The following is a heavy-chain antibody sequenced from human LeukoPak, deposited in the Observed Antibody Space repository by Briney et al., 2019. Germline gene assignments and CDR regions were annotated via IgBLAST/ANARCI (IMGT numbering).Heavy chain of an antibody. Sequence: ASVKVSCKASGYTFTNYGISWVRQAPGQGLEWMGWINPYNGNTKYAQRFQGRVTMTTDTSTNTAYMELRSLRSDDTAVYYCASTYCGDGSCYWFSLDYWGQGTLVTVSS. CDR1: GYTFTNYG. CDR3: ASTYCGDGSCYWFSLDY. V-gene: IGHV1-18*01. J-gene: IGHJ4*02. D-gene: IGHD2-15*01. CDR2: INPYNGNT.